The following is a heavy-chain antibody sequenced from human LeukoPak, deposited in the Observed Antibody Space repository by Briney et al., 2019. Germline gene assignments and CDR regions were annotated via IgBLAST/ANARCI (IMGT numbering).Heavy chain of an antibody. Sequence: ASVKVSCKASGYTFTGYYMHWVRQAPGQGLEWMGRINPNSGGTGYAQKFQGRATMTRSTSISTAYMELSSLRSEDTAVYYCARAGVYYYYGMDVWGQGTTVTVSS. V-gene: IGHV1-2*06. CDR1: GYTFTGYY. J-gene: IGHJ6*02. CDR3: ARAGVYYYYGMDV. CDR2: INPNSGGT.